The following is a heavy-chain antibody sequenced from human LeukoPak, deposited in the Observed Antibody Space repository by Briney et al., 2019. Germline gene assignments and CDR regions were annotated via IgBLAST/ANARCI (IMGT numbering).Heavy chain of an antibody. V-gene: IGHV4-61*05. Sequence: SETLSLTCTVSGGSISSSSYYWGWIRQPPGKGLEWIGYIFHSGTTNYNPSFKSRVTISIDSPKNQFSLKLTSVTAADTAVYYCARGERLGPDIWGQGTMVTVSS. CDR3: ARGERLGPDI. D-gene: IGHD3-16*01. J-gene: IGHJ3*02. CDR1: GGSISSSSYY. CDR2: IFHSGTT.